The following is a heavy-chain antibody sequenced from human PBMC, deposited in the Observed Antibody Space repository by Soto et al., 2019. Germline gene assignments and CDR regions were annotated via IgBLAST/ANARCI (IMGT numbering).Heavy chain of an antibody. CDR1: GYSFTSYW. J-gene: IGHJ4*02. V-gene: IGHV5-51*01. CDR2: IYPGDSDT. D-gene: IGHD2-15*01. CDR3: ARNAYCSGGRCYWPFY. Sequence: GESLKISCKGSGYSFTSYWIGWVRQMPGKGLEWIGIIYPGDSDTRYSPSFQGQVTISADKSISTAYLQWSSLKASDTAMYYWARNAYCSGGRCYWPFYWGQGTLVTLSS.